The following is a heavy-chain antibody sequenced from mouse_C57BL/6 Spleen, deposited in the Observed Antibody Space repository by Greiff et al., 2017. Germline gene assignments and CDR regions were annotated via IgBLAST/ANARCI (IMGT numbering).Heavy chain of an antibody. D-gene: IGHD2-2*01. J-gene: IGHJ4*01. CDR1: GFTFSNYG. CDR2: ISSGSSTI. Sequence: EVQLQESGGGLVKPGGSLKLSCAASGFTFSNYGMHWVRQAPEKGLEWVAYISSGSSTIYYADTVKGRFTISRDNAKNTLFLQMTRLRSEDTAMYYCAREYGYDNYAMDCWGQETSVTVSS. V-gene: IGHV5-17*01. CDR3: AREYGYDNYAMDC.